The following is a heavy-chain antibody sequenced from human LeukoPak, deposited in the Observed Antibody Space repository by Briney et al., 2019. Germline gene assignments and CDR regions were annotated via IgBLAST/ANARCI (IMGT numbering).Heavy chain of an antibody. Sequence: PSETLSLTCTVSGGSISSSSYYWGWIRQPPGKGLEWIGYIYYSGSTNYNPSLKSRVTISVDTSKNQFSLKLSSVTAADTAVYYCARWVYSSSWYPNWFDPWGQGTLVTVSS. CDR2: IYYSGST. CDR3: ARWVYSSSWYPNWFDP. J-gene: IGHJ5*02. CDR1: GGSISSSSYY. D-gene: IGHD6-13*01. V-gene: IGHV4-61*05.